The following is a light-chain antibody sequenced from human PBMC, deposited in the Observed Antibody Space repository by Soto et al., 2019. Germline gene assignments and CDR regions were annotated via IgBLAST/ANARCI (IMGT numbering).Light chain of an antibody. Sequence: QTVVTQEPSLTVSPGGTVTLTCASSTGAVTSDHSPNWFQQKPGQAPRALVYGASNKHSWTPARVSGSLLGGKAALTLSGVQPADEADYYCLLHYDTAVVFGGGTKLTVL. CDR3: LLHYDTAVV. V-gene: IGLV7-43*01. J-gene: IGLJ2*01. CDR2: GAS. CDR1: TGAVTSDHS.